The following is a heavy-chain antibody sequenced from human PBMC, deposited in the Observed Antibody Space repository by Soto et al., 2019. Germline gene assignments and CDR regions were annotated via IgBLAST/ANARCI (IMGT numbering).Heavy chain of an antibody. Sequence: SETLSLTCTVSGGSISSGGYYWSWIRQHPGKGLEWIGYIYYSGSTYYNPSLKSRVTISVDTSKSQFSLKLSSVTAADTAVYYCARAYRSSSWYRAYYYYYGMDVWGQGTTVTVSS. J-gene: IGHJ6*02. CDR2: IYYSGST. V-gene: IGHV4-31*03. CDR3: ARAYRSSSWYRAYYYYYGMDV. CDR1: GGSISSGGYY. D-gene: IGHD6-13*01.